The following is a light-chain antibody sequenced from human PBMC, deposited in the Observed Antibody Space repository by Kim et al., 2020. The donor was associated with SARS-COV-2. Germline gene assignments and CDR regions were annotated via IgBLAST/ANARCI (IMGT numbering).Light chain of an antibody. V-gene: IGKV1-5*03. CDR2: KTS. J-gene: IGKJ1*01. Sequence: ASVGDTVTITCRASQNCNIWLAWYQQKPGQVPKLLIHKTSGIQRGVPSRFSGGGSGTDFTLTIRSLQPDDFATYYCQQYHTRSTFGQGTKVDIK. CDR3: QQYHTRST. CDR1: QNCNIW.